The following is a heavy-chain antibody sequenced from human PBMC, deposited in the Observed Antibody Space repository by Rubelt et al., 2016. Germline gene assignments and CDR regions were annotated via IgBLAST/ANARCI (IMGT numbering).Heavy chain of an antibody. D-gene: IGHD2-21*02. Sequence: AMHWVRQAPGKGLEWVAVISYDGSNKYYADSVKGRFTISRDNSKNTLYLQMNSLRAEDTAVYYCARDPEAYCGGDCSFFDYWGQGTLVTVSS. CDR3: ARDPEAYCGGDCSFFDY. J-gene: IGHJ4*02. V-gene: IGHV3-30*04. CDR2: ISYDGSNK. CDR1: A.